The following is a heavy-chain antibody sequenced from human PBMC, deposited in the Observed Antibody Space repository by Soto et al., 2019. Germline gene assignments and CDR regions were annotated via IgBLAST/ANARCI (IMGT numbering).Heavy chain of an antibody. Sequence: EVQLVESGGGLVKPGGSLRLSCAASGFSFSSYSMNWVRQAPGKGLEWVSCISSSSSYIYYSDSVKGRFTISRDNAKNSLYLQMISLRAEDTAVYYCARDSGAGGYYYYYNMDVWGKGTTVTVSS. CDR1: GFSFSSYS. CDR2: ISSSSSYI. D-gene: IGHD1-1*01. CDR3: ARDSGAGGYYYYYNMDV. V-gene: IGHV3-21*01. J-gene: IGHJ6*03.